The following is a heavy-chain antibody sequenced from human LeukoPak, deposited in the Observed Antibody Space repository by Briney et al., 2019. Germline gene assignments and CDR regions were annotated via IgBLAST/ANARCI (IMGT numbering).Heavy chain of an antibody. CDR3: ARDPGAFPYFFDY. CDR2: VSGDGVSP. Sequence: PGGSLRLSCAASGFTFSDYYMAWIRQAPGKGLECVSAVSGDGVSPYYADSVRGRFTISRDNSKNTLYLQMNSLRVEDLAVYFCARDPGAFPYFFDYWGQGILVTVSS. CDR1: GFTFSDYY. J-gene: IGHJ4*02. V-gene: IGHV3-23*01. D-gene: IGHD4/OR15-4a*01.